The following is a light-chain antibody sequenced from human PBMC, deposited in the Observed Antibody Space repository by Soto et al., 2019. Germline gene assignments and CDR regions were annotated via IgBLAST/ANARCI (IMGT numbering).Light chain of an antibody. J-gene: IGKJ2*01. CDR1: RDISVY. Sequence: DIQMTQSPSSLSAFVGDRVTITCQASRDISVYLNWYQQKPGKPPKLLVYDASNLQTGAPSRFSGSGYGTHFTFTISSLQHEDVATYYCQQYDNLPPYTFGQGTKLEIK. CDR2: DAS. V-gene: IGKV1-33*01. CDR3: QQYDNLPPYT.